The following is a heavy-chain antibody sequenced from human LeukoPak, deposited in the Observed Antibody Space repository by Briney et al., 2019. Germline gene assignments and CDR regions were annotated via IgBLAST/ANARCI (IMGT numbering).Heavy chain of an antibody. D-gene: IGHD4-17*01. CDR2: IGGSGGST. Sequence: GGSLRLSCAASGFPFSSYAMSWVRQAPGKGLEWVSAIGGSGGSTYYADSVKGRFTISRDKNTLYLQMNSLRAEDTAVYYCAKGRTTTVRFLIDYWGQGTLVTVSS. CDR1: GFPFSSYA. V-gene: IGHV3-23*01. J-gene: IGHJ4*02. CDR3: AKGRTTTVRFLIDY.